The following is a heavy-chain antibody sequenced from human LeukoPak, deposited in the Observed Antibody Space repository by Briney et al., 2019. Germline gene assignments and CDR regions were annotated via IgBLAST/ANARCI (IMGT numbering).Heavy chain of an antibody. CDR1: GGSISSSSYY. Sequence: PSETLSLTCTVSGGSISSSSYYWGWIRQPPGKGLEWIGSIYYSGSTYYNPSLKSRVTISVDKSKNQFSLKLSSVTAADTAVYYCAREMEPDYYGSGSGVLDYWGQGTLVTVSS. D-gene: IGHD3-10*01. CDR3: AREMEPDYYGSGSGVLDY. J-gene: IGHJ4*02. CDR2: IYYSGST. V-gene: IGHV4-39*07.